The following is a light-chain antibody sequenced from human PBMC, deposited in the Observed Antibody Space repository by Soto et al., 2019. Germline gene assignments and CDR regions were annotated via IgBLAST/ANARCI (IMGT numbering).Light chain of an antibody. V-gene: IGKV1-5*03. Sequence: DIQMTQSPFTLSASVGDRVTITCLASQSISSWLAWYQQKPGKAPKLLIYKASTLESGVPSNFSGSGSGTEFTLTISSLQSEDFAVYYCQQYNNWPLTFGGGTKVDIK. CDR2: KAS. CDR1: QSISSW. CDR3: QQYNNWPLT. J-gene: IGKJ4*01.